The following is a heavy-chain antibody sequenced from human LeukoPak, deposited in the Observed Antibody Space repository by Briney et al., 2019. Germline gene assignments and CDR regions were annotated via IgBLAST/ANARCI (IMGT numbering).Heavy chain of an antibody. J-gene: IGHJ4*02. Sequence: GGSLRLSCAASGFTFSSYAMHWVRQAPGKGLEWVSYITTGGNVIYYADSVKGRFTISRDNAKNSLYLQMNSLRAEDTAVYYCASLGYWGQGTLVTVSS. V-gene: IGHV3-48*01. CDR3: ASLGY. CDR2: ITTGGNVI. CDR1: GFTFSSYA.